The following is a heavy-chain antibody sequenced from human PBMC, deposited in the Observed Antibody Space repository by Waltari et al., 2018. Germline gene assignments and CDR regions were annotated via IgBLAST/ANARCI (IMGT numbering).Heavy chain of an antibody. CDR1: GGSISSSRYY. CDR3: ARDHPGRETGFDY. V-gene: IGHV4-39*07. CDR2: IYYSGST. Sequence: QLQLQESGPGLVKPSETLSLTCTVSGGSISSSRYYWGWIRQPPGKGLEWIGSIYYSGSTYYNPSLKSRVTISVDTSKNQFSLKLSSVTAADTAVYYCARDHPGRETGFDYWGQGTLVTVSS. D-gene: IGHD1-1*01. J-gene: IGHJ4*02.